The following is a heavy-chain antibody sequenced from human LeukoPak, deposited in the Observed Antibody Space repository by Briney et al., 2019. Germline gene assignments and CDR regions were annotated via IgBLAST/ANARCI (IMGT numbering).Heavy chain of an antibody. CDR3: ARDLRAPGYCSSTSCYNPDY. D-gene: IGHD2-2*02. V-gene: IGHV1-2*02. CDR2: INPNSGGT. J-gene: IGHJ4*02. Sequence: ASVKVSCKASGYTFTGYYMHWVRQAPGQGLEWMGWINPNSGGTNYAQKFQGRVTMTRDTSTSTAYMELSRLRSDDTAAYYCARDLRAPGYCSSTSCYNPDYWGQGTLVTVSS. CDR1: GYTFTGYY.